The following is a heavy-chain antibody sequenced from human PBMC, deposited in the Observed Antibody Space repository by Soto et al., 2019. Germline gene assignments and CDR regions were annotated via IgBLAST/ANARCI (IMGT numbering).Heavy chain of an antibody. J-gene: IGHJ4*02. CDR3: AKEGYGDALDY. V-gene: IGHV3-30*18. D-gene: IGHD4-17*01. CDR1: GFTFSSYG. CDR2: ISYDGSNK. Sequence: ESGGGVVQPGRSLRLSCAASGFTFSSYGMHWVRQAPGKGLEWVAVISYDGSNKYYADSVKGRFTISRDNSKNTLYLQMNSLRAEDTAVYYCAKEGYGDALDYWGQGTLVTVSS.